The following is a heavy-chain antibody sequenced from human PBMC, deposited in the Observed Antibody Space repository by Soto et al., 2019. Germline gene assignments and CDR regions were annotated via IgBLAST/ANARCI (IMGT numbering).Heavy chain of an antibody. Sequence: QVQLVQSGTEVKKPGSSVAVSCQASEGTFNNHSLSWVRQAPGQGLEWMGRSIPILGRADYSQKFQGRLTLTVDKSTSTADMELSSLTSEDTAVYYCVIDLGYFDFWGQGTLVTVSS. CDR1: EGTFNNHS. V-gene: IGHV1-69*02. CDR3: VIDLGYFDF. CDR2: SIPILGRA. D-gene: IGHD2-15*01. J-gene: IGHJ4*02.